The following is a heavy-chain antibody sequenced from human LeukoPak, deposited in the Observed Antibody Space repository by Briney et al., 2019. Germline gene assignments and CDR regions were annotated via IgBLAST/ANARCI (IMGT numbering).Heavy chain of an antibody. CDR3: ARVDYSGRYSLFW. Sequence: GASVKVSCKASGYTFTGYYMHWVRQAPGQGLEWMGWINPNSGDTNYAQKFQGRVTMTRDTSITTAYMELSSLRSDNTALYYCARVDYSGRYSLFWWGQGTLVTVSS. V-gene: IGHV1-2*02. J-gene: IGHJ4*02. CDR1: GYTFTGYY. D-gene: IGHD2-21*01. CDR2: INPNSGDT.